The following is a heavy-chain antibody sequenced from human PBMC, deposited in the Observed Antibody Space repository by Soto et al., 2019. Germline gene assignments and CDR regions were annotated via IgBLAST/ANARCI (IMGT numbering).Heavy chain of an antibody. CDR2: MNPNSGNT. CDR3: ARGSNFDY. Sequence: QVQLVQSGAEVRKPGASVKVSCKASGYTFTTYDVNWVRQATGQGLEWMGWMNPNSGNTGYAQKFQGIVTMTRNSSISTAYMELSSLRSEDTSVYYCARGSNFDYWGQGTLVTVSS. J-gene: IGHJ4*02. V-gene: IGHV1-8*01. CDR1: GYTFTTYD.